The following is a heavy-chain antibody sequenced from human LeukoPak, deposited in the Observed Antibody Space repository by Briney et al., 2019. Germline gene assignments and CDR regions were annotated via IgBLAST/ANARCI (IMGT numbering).Heavy chain of an antibody. CDR2: IYHSGST. J-gene: IGHJ5*02. CDR3: ARGDYYDSSGWPWFDP. CDR1: GGSISSGGYS. D-gene: IGHD3-22*01. V-gene: IGHV4-30-2*01. Sequence: PSETLSLTCAVSGGSISSGGYSWSWIRQPPGKGLEWIGYIYHSGSTYYNPSLKSRVTISVDRSKNQFSLKLSSVTAADTAVYYCARGDYYDSSGWPWFDPWGQGTLVTVSS.